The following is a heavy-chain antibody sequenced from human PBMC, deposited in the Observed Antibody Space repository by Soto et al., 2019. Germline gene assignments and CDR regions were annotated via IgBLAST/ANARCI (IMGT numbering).Heavy chain of an antibody. CDR2: TYYRSKWYN. D-gene: IGHD6-13*01. CDR3: ARVIAAAGTGFGYGMDV. Sequence: SQTLSLTCAISGDSVSSNSAAWNWIRQSPSRGLEWLGRTYYRSKWYNDYAVSVKSRITINPDTSKNQFSLQLNSVTPEDTAVYYWARVIAAAGTGFGYGMDVWGRGTTVTVSS. J-gene: IGHJ6*02. V-gene: IGHV6-1*01. CDR1: GDSVSSNSAA.